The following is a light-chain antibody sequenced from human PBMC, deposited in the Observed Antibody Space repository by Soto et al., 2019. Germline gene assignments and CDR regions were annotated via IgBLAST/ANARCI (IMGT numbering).Light chain of an antibody. CDR3: SSFAPSNTWV. J-gene: IGLJ3*02. CDR2: EVT. CDR1: SSDVGAYNY. Sequence: QSALTQPPSASGSPGQSVTISCTGTSSDVGAYNYVSWYQQHAGKAPKLVIYEVTKRPSGVPDRFSGSKSANTASLTVSGRQAEDEAGYYCSSFAPSNTWVFGGGTKVTVL. V-gene: IGLV2-8*01.